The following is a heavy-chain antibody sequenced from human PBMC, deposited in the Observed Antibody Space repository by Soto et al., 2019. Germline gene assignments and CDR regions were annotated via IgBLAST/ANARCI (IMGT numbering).Heavy chain of an antibody. CDR3: AMVDNYVTPTPQDV. D-gene: IGHD3-16*01. CDR1: GYTFTSYG. CDR2: ISGYNGNK. J-gene: IGHJ6*02. V-gene: IGHV1-18*01. Sequence: GASVKVSCKASGYTFTSYGISWVRQAPGQGLEWMGWISGYNGNKKYAQKLQGRLTMTTDTSTSTAYMDLGSLTSDDTAVYYCAMVDNYVTPTPQDVWGQGTTVTVSS.